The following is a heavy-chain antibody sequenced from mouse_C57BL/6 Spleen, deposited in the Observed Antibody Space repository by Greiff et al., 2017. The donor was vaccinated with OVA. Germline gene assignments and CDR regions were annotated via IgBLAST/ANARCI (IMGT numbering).Heavy chain of an antibody. CDR2: IWTGGGT. J-gene: IGHJ2*01. CDR1: GFSLTSYA. V-gene: IGHV2-9-1*01. CDR3: ARSITTVVDYFDY. Sequence: VKVVESGPGLVAPSQSLSITCTVSGFSLTSYAISWVRQPPGKGLEWLGVIWTGGGTNYNSALKSRLSISKDNSKSQVFLKMNSLQTDDTARYYCARSITTVVDYFDYWGQGTTLTVSS. D-gene: IGHD1-1*01.